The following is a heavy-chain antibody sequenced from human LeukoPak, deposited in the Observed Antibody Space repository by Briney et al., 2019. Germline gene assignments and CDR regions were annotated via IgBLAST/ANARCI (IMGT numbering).Heavy chain of an antibody. V-gene: IGHV5-10-1*01. J-gene: IGHJ1*01. CDR2: IDPSDSYT. Sequence: GESLKISCKGSGYSFTSYWISWVRQMPGKGLEWMGRIDPSDSYTNYSPSFQGHVTISADKSISTAYLQWSSPKASDTAMYYCARHESEYFQHWGQGTLVTVSS. CDR3: ARHESEYFQH. CDR1: GYSFTSYW.